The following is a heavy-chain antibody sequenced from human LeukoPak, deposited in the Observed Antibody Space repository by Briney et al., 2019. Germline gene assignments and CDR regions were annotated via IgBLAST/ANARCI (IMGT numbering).Heavy chain of an antibody. CDR1: GFSFSSYW. Sequence: GGSLRLSCVASGFSFSSYWMNWVRQAPGKGLEWVANINQNGSEKYYVDSVEGRFTISRDNAKKSLYLQMNNLRVEDTAVYYCARDWGAYYYDISGYYPFDYWGQGTLVTVSS. V-gene: IGHV3-7*01. CDR3: ARDWGAYYYDISGYYPFDY. CDR2: INQNGSEK. D-gene: IGHD3-22*01. J-gene: IGHJ4*02.